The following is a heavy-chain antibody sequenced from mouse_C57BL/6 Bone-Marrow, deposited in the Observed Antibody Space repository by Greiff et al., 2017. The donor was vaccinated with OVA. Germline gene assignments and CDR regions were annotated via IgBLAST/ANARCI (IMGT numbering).Heavy chain of an antibody. J-gene: IGHJ4*01. D-gene: IGHD2-10*01. V-gene: IGHV1-63*01. CDR3: AKSPTYRDAMDY. CDR2: IYPGGGYT. CDR1: GYTFTNYW. Sequence: QVQLQQSGAELVRPGTSVKMSCKASGYTFTNYWIGWAKQRPGHGLEWIGDIYPGGGYTNYNEKFKGKAPLTADQSSSTAYMQSCSLTSEHSAIYYGAKSPTYRDAMDYWGQGTTLTVSS.